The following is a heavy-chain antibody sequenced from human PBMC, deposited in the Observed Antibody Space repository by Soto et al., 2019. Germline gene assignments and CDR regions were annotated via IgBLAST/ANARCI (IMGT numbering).Heavy chain of an antibody. CDR2: ISYDGSNK. CDR3: ARGYYYDSSDYYRDY. D-gene: IGHD3-22*01. Sequence: GGSLRLSXAASGFTFSSYAMHWVRQAPGKGLEWVAVISYDGSNKYYADSVKGRFTISRDNSKSTLYLQMNSLRVEDTAVYCCARGYYYDSSDYYRDYWGQGTLVTVSS. V-gene: IGHV3-30-3*01. J-gene: IGHJ4*02. CDR1: GFTFSSYA.